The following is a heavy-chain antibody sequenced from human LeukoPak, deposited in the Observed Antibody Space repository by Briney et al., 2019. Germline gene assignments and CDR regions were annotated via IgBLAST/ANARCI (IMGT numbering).Heavy chain of an antibody. J-gene: IGHJ4*02. D-gene: IGHD4-11*01. CDR2: ISSSGSTI. Sequence: PGGTLRLSCAASGFTFSSYEMNWARQAPGKGREWVSYISSSGSTIYYADAVEGRFTISRDNAKFSLYLQMTSLRAEDTAVYYCARDPPVRHWGQGTLVTVSS. CDR1: GFTFSSYE. CDR3: ARDPPVRH. V-gene: IGHV3-48*03.